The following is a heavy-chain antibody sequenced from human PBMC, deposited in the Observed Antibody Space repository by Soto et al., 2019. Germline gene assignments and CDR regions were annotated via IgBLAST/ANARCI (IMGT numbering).Heavy chain of an antibody. Sequence: SETLSLSCTVSGGSISSGDYYWSWIRQPPGKGLEWIGYIYYSGSTYYNPSLKSRVTISVDTSKNQFSLKLSSVTAADTAVYYCARDLGLVGHDFWSGYPSSDYYYGMDVWGQGTTVTVSS. D-gene: IGHD3-3*01. CDR2: IYYSGST. CDR3: ARDLGLVGHDFWSGYPSSDYYYGMDV. V-gene: IGHV4-30-4*01. J-gene: IGHJ6*02. CDR1: GGSISSGDYY.